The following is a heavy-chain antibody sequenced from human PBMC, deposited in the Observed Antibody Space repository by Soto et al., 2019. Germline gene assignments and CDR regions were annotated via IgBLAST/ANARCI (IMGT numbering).Heavy chain of an antibody. CDR1: GYTFTSYH. CDR2: MNPNSGDT. J-gene: IGHJ4*02. V-gene: IGHV1-8*01. CDR3: ARQGSY. Sequence: ASVKVSCKSSGYTFTSYHIHWVRQATGQGLEWVGWMNPNSGDTGYAQKFQDRVTMTRNTAISTAYMELSSLRSDDTAVYYCARQGSYWGQGALVTVSS.